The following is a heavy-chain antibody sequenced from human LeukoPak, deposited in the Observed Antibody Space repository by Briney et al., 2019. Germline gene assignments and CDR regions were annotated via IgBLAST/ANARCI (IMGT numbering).Heavy chain of an antibody. CDR1: GLDFRNAW. Sequence: GGSLRLSCAASGLDFRNAWMSWVRQAPGKGLEWVAHIKRNTDPGTTSYVAPVEGRYTVSRDDSKNTLYLQMNSLKIEDTGVYYCSTGDRGWQDYWGRETLVTVSS. D-gene: IGHD6-19*01. CDR2: IKRNTDPGTT. V-gene: IGHV3-15*01. CDR3: STGDRGWQDY. J-gene: IGHJ4*02.